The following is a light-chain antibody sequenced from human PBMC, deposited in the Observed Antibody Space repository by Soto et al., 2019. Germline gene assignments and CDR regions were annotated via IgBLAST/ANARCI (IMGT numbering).Light chain of an antibody. CDR1: SSDVGGYNY. Sequence: QSVLTQPPSASGSPGQSVTISCTGTSSDVGGYNYVSWYQQHPGKAPKLMIYEVNKRPSGVPDRFSGSKSGNTASLTVSGLQAEDEADYYCTSYGGSNSYVFGTGTKLTVL. CDR3: TSYGGSNSYV. J-gene: IGLJ1*01. V-gene: IGLV2-8*01. CDR2: EVN.